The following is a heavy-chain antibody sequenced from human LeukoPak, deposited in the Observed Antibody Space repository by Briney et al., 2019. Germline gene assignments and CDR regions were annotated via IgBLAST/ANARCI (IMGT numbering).Heavy chain of an antibody. CDR3: ARVSYYDSSGHYIPFDY. D-gene: IGHD3-22*01. V-gene: IGHV3-21*01. J-gene: IGHJ4*02. CDR1: GFTFSSYS. Sequence: GGSLRLSCAASGFTFSSYSMNWVRQAPGKGLEWVSSISSSSSYIYYADSAKGRFTISRDNAKNSLYLQMNSLRAEDTAVYYCARVSYYDSSGHYIPFDYWGQGTLVTVSS. CDR2: ISSSSSYI.